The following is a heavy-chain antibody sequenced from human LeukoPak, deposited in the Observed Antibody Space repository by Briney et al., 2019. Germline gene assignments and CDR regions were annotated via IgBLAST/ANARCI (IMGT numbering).Heavy chain of an antibody. CDR2: INHSGST. CDR3: ARWYYYDSSGSRSNNWFDP. D-gene: IGHD3-22*01. V-gene: IGHV4-34*01. J-gene: IGHJ5*02. CDR1: SGSISGYY. Sequence: SETLSLTCTVSSGSISGYYWSWIRQPPGKGLEWIGEINHSGSTNYNPSLKSRVTISVDTSKNQFSLKLSSVTAADTAVYYCARWYYYDSSGSRSNNWFDPWGQGTLVTVSS.